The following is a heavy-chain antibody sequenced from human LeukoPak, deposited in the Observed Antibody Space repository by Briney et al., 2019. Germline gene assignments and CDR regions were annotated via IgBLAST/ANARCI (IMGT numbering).Heavy chain of an antibody. CDR3: AKGNWRYFDY. V-gene: IGHV3-23*01. Sequence: GGSLRLSCAASGLTFSTYVTSWVRQAPGKGLEWVSAISGSGGSTYYADSVKGRFTISRDNPKNTLYLQMSSLGADDTAIYCCAKGNWRYFDYWGQGTLVTVSS. CDR2: ISGSGGST. D-gene: IGHD1-1*01. J-gene: IGHJ4*02. CDR1: GLTFSTYV.